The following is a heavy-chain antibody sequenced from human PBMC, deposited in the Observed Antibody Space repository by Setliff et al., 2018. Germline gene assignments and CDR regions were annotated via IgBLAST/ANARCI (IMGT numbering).Heavy chain of an antibody. Sequence: PSETLSLTCTVSGGSISSSSYYWGWIRQPPGKGLEWIGSIYYSGSTYYNPSLKSRVTISVDTSKNQFSLKLSSVTAADTAVYYCARGALEYQLRPFDYWGHGTLVTVSS. V-gene: IGHV4-39*07. CDR2: IYYSGST. CDR1: GGSISSSSYY. D-gene: IGHD2-2*01. CDR3: ARGALEYQLRPFDY. J-gene: IGHJ4*01.